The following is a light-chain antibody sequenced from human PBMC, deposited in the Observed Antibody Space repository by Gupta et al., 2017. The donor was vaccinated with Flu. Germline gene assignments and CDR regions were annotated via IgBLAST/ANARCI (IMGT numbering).Light chain of an antibody. CDR1: SSNIGINT. J-gene: IGLJ2*01. CDR2: SNS. V-gene: IGLV1-44*01. CDR3: AAWDDSLNALI. Sequence: QSVLTQPPSVSVTPGQRVTISCSGSSSNIGINTVNWYQHLPGTAPKVLIYSNSQRPSGVPGRFSGSKSGTSASLAISGLQSEDEADYYCAAWDDSLNALICGGGTKLTVL.